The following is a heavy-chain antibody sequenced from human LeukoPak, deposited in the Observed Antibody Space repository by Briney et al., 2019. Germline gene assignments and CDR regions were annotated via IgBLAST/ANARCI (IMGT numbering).Heavy chain of an antibody. V-gene: IGHV1-46*01. CDR2: INPNSGST. CDR1: GYTLTSYY. J-gene: IGHJ4*02. Sequence: GASVKVSCKASGYTLTSYYMHWVRQAPGQGLEWMGIINPNSGSTSYAQKFQGRVTMTRDTSTSTVYMELSSLRSEDTAVYYCARDRRGYYDSSGWSLNFDYWGQGTLVTVSS. CDR3: ARDRRGYYDSSGWSLNFDY. D-gene: IGHD3-22*01.